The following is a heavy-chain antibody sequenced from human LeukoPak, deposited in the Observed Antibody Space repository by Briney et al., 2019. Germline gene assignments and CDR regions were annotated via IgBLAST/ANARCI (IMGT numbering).Heavy chain of an antibody. CDR1: GFTFSSYE. D-gene: IGHD3-16*01. CDR3: ARARLVHYYYMDV. Sequence: PGGSLRLSCAASGFTFSSYEMNWVRQAPGKGLEWVSYISSSGSTIYYADSLKGRFTISRDNAKNSLYLQMNSLRAEDTAVYYCARARLVHYYYMDVWGKGTTVTVSS. V-gene: IGHV3-48*03. J-gene: IGHJ6*03. CDR2: ISSSGSTI.